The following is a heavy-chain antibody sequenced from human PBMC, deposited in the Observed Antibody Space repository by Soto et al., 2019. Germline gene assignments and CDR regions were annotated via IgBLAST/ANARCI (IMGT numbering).Heavy chain of an antibody. J-gene: IGHJ6*03. V-gene: IGHV4-39*01. D-gene: IGHD6-19*01. CDR3: ARHVIAVGRYYYYMDV. CDR2: IYYSGST. CDR1: GGSISSSSYY. Sequence: SETLSLTCTVSGGSISSSSYYWGWIRQPPGKGLEWIGSIYYSGSTYYNPSLKSRVTISVDTSKNQFSLKLSSVTAADTAVYYCARHVIAVGRYYYYMDVWGKGTTVTVSS.